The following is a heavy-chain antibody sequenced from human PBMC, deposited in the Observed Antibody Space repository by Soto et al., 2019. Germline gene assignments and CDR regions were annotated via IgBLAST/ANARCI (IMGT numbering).Heavy chain of an antibody. J-gene: IGHJ4*01. Sequence: QITLKESGPALVNPTQTLTLTCTFSGFSLTTSGVGVGWIRQPPGKALEWLGLIYWDNDRRYSPSLRNRLTXXXXTXKNXXXXXXXXXXXXXXXXXXXXXXXXGYNXNDGNFXY. D-gene: IGHD1-1*01. CDR2: IYWDNDR. CDR1: GFSLTTSGVG. CDR3: XXXXXGYNXNDGNFXY. V-gene: IGHV2-5*02.